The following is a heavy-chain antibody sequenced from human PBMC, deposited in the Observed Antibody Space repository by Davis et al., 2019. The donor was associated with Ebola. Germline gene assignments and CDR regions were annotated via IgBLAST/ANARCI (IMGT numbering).Heavy chain of an antibody. J-gene: IGHJ4*02. CDR1: GYTFTGYY. Sequence: ASVKVSCKASGYTFTGYYMHWVRQAPGQGLEWMGWINPNSGGTNYAQKFQGWVTMTRDTSISTAYMELSRLRSDDTAVYYCARANRQDFWSGYYQLDYWGQGTLVTVSS. CDR3: ARANRQDFWSGYYQLDY. D-gene: IGHD3-3*01. V-gene: IGHV1-2*04. CDR2: INPNSGGT.